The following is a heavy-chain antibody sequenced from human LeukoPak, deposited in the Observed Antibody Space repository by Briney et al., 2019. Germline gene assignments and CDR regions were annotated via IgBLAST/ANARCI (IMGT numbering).Heavy chain of an antibody. J-gene: IGHJ4*02. CDR3: AKRTDYGSGSYYDY. Sequence: QPGGSLRLSCEAAGFTFSSYGMPWVRQAPCKRLEWVSFIRYDGSNKYYADSVKGRFTISRDNSKNTMYLQMNSLRAEDTAVYYCAKRTDYGSGSYYDYWGQGTLVTVSS. CDR2: IRYDGSNK. CDR1: GFTFSSYG. D-gene: IGHD3-10*01. V-gene: IGHV3-30*02.